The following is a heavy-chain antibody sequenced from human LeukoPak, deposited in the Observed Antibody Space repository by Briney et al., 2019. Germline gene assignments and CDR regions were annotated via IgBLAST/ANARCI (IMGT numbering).Heavy chain of an antibody. V-gene: IGHV3-23*01. D-gene: IGHD2-2*01. CDR3: AKDPPASDSY. Sequence: GGSLRLSCAASGFTVSSNFMGWVHQAPGKGLEWVSAISGSGGNPYYADSVKGRFTISRDNSKNTLYLQMNSLRAEDTAVYYCAKDPPASDSYWGQGTLVTVSS. J-gene: IGHJ4*02. CDR1: GFTVSSNF. CDR2: ISGSGGNP.